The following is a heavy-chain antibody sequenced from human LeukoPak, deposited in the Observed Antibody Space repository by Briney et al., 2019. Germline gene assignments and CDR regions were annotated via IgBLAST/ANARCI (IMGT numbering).Heavy chain of an antibody. CDR3: ARASSWYGFDC. Sequence: SETLSLTCTVSGGSISSYYWSWIRQPPGKGLEWIGYIYYNENTNYNPSLKSRVTISVDTSKNQFSLKLYSVTAADTAVYYCARASSWYGFDCWGQGTLVTVSS. V-gene: IGHV4-59*08. D-gene: IGHD6-13*01. CDR2: IYYNENT. CDR1: GGSISSYY. J-gene: IGHJ4*02.